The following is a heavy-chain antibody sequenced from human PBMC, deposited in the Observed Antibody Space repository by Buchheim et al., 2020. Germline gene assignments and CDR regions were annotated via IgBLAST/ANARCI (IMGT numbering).Heavy chain of an antibody. J-gene: IGHJ6*02. CDR1: GGSISSYY. Sequence: QVQLQDSGPGLVQPSETLPSTCTASGGSISSYYWSWIRQPPGKGLEGIGFIYYSGSTNYNPSLKSRVTISVDTSKNQFSLQLSSVTAADTAVYYCAREVAGTSYYGMDVWGQGTT. CDR2: IYYSGST. V-gene: IGHV4-59*01. CDR3: AREVAGTSYYGMDV.